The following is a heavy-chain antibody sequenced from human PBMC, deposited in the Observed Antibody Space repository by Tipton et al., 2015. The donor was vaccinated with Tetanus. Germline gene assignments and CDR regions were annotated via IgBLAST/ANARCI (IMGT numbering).Heavy chain of an antibody. CDR2: IYSNGDT. CDR3: ARAPMTGV. D-gene: IGHD1-20*01. J-gene: IGHJ4*02. V-gene: IGHV3-53*01. Sequence: VQLVQSGGGLIQPGGSLRLSCAASGVTVSNSYMNWVRQAPGKGLEWVAVIYSNGDTYYADSVKGRFTVSRDNSKNTLYLQMNSLRAEDTAVYYCARAPMTGVWGQGTRVTVSS. CDR1: GVTVSNSY.